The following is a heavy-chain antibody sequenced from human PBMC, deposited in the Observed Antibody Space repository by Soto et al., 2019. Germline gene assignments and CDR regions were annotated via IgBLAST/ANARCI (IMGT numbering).Heavy chain of an antibody. V-gene: IGHV3-48*02. CDR1: GVTLRSDS. D-gene: IGHD1-1*01. CDR3: ARTGLLGMDV. CDR2: ISSSSSTI. Sequence: PGGVLGLAGAASGVTLRSDSMNWVRQAPGKGLEWVSYISSSSSTIYYADSVKGRFTISRDNAKNSLYLQMNSLRDEDTAVYYCARTGLLGMDVWGQGTTVIVPS. J-gene: IGHJ6*02.